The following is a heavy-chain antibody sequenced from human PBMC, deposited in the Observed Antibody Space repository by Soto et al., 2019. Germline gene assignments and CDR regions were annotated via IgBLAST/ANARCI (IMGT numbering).Heavy chain of an antibody. Sequence: EVQLVESVGDLVQPGGSLSLSCAASGFTVSNNFMSWIRQAPGKGLAWDSVTYPGGTTYYADSVKGSFAISRDNSKRPLYLQISSLRAEDTAVYYCAKEMRTTAARYAFDIWGQGTMVTVSS. CDR1: GFTVSNNF. J-gene: IGHJ3*02. D-gene: IGHD1-1*01. CDR2: TYPGGTT. V-gene: IGHV3-66*01. CDR3: AKEMRTTAARYAFDI.